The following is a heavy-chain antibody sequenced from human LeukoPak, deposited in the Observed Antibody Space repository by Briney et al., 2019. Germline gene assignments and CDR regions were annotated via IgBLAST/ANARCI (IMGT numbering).Heavy chain of an antibody. D-gene: IGHD3-16*01. Sequence: GASVKVSCKASGYTFTGYYMHWVRQAPGQGLEWMVWINPNSGGTNYAQKFQGRVTMTRDTSISTAYMEPSRLRSDDTAVYYCARMHLGDYYYYGMDVWGQGTTVTVSS. J-gene: IGHJ6*02. CDR3: ARMHLGDYYYYGMDV. V-gene: IGHV1-2*02. CDR1: GYTFTGYY. CDR2: INPNSGGT.